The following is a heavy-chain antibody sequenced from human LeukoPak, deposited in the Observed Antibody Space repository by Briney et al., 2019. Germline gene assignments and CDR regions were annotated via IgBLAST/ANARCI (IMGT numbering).Heavy chain of an antibody. D-gene: IGHD5-12*01. CDR3: ARDKDQYSGYDSGLFDY. V-gene: IGHV3-21*01. J-gene: IGHJ4*02. Sequence: PGGSLRLSCAASGFAFNTYSMNWVRQAPGKGLEWVSSITSSSSYIYYADSVKGRFTISRDNAKNSLYLQMNGLRAEDTALYYCARDKDQYSGYDSGLFDYWGQGTLVTVSS. CDR2: ITSSSSYI. CDR1: GFAFNTYS.